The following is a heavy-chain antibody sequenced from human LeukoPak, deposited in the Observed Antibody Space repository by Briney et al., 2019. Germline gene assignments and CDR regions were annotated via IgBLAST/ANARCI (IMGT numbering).Heavy chain of an antibody. J-gene: IGHJ6*04. CDR2: IRQDGGET. Sequence: SGGSLRLSCEASGLTFSRDWMGWVRQAPGKGLEWVANIRQDGGETYYGDSVEGRFTISRDNAKNSLYLQMNSLRVEDTAVYYCTRGTIMDVWGKGTTVTVSS. V-gene: IGHV3-7*01. CDR1: GLTFSRDW. CDR3: TRGTIMDV. D-gene: IGHD4/OR15-4a*01.